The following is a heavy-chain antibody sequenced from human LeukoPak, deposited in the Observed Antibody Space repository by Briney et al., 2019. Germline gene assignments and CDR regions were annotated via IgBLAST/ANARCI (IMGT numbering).Heavy chain of an antibody. CDR2: IHSGGTT. CDR1: GFIVSSSY. J-gene: IGHJ6*03. Sequence: AGGSLRLYCVASGFIVSSSYMSWVRQAPGKGLEWVSVIHSGGTTYYAESVRGRFTTSRDNSKNTLYLQIDSLRVEDTAVYYCARDGNYYDRSGSYFRYYYMDVWREGTSVTVSS. CDR3: ARDGNYYDRSGSYFRYYYMDV. D-gene: IGHD3-22*01. V-gene: IGHV3-53*01.